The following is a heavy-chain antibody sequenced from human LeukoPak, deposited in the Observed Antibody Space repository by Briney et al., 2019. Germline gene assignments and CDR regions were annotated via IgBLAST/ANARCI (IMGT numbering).Heavy chain of an antibody. Sequence: ASVKVSCKASGYSFTGYYLGWVRQAPGQGLEWMGWINPKSGGTNYAQKFPGRDTMTRDTCISTAYMELSSLRSDDTAIYYCARRVFSGWGYYFDYWGQGTLVTVSS. V-gene: IGHV1-2*02. CDR3: ARRVFSGWGYYFDY. J-gene: IGHJ4*02. CDR1: GYSFTGYY. CDR2: INPKSGGT. D-gene: IGHD6-19*01.